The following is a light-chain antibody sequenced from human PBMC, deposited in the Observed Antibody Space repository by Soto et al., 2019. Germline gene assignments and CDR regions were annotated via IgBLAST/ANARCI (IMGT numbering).Light chain of an antibody. CDR3: QQRGNWPSLT. Sequence: EIVLTQSPATLSLSPGEGATLSCRASQSVSSYLAWYQQKPGQAPRLLIYDASNRATGIPARFSGSGSGTDCTLTISSLEPEDFAVYYCQQRGNWPSLTFGGGTKVDIK. J-gene: IGKJ4*01. CDR2: DAS. V-gene: IGKV3-11*01. CDR1: QSVSSY.